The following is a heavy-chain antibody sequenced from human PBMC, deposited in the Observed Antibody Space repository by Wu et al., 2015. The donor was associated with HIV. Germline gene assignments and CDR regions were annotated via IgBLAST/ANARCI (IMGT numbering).Heavy chain of an antibody. CDR3: AINTDSVATSLYSLGV. J-gene: IGHJ6*02. V-gene: IGHV1-69*05. D-gene: IGHD5-12*01. CDR1: GDHFISYT. CDR2: IIPLFGTT. Sequence: QVQLVQSGAEVKKPGSSVKISCTASGDHFISYTVSWVRQVPGQGLEWMGGIIPLFGTTKHSQKFQDRVTFSTDELRTTAYMELSSLRSEDTAVYYCAINTDSVATSLYSLGVWGQGTVVTVSS.